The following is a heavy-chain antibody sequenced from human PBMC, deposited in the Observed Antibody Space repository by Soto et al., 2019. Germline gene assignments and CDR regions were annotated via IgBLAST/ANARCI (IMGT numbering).Heavy chain of an antibody. CDR2: IYYSGST. V-gene: IGHV4-39*01. Sequence: PSETMSITNNVSVCAISTSSYHSRWTRQPRRKGLEWIGSIYYSGSTYHNPYLKSPVTLSVETSKNQFSLKLSSVTAADTAVYYCARNALGGYDLNYFDYWGQGTLVTVSS. J-gene: IGHJ4*02. CDR3: ARNALGGYDLNYFDY. D-gene: IGHD5-12*01. CDR1: VCAISTSSYH.